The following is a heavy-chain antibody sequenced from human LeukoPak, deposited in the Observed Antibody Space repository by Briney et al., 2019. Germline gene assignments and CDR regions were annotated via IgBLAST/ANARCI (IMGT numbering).Heavy chain of an antibody. Sequence: PGGSLRLSCAASGFTFSSYAMSWVRQAPGKGLEWVSAISGSGGSTYYADSVKGRFTISRDNSKNTLYLQMNSLRAEDTAVYYCAKDFWSGYYTPYYFDYWGQGTLVTVSS. D-gene: IGHD3-3*01. J-gene: IGHJ4*02. CDR3: AKDFWSGYYTPYYFDY. CDR1: GFTFSSYA. V-gene: IGHV3-23*01. CDR2: ISGSGGST.